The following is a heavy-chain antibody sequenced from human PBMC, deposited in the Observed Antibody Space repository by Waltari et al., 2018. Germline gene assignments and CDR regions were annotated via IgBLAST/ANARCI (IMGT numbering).Heavy chain of an antibody. J-gene: IGHJ6*03. CDR3: ARVGGNYYYYMDV. D-gene: IGHD3-16*01. CDR2: ISTSDSSI. V-gene: IGHV3-48*03. Sequence: EVQLVESGGGVVQPGGSLRLSCVASGFTFRRYEVNWFRQAPGKGLEWIPHISTSDSSIFYADSVKGRFTISRDNAKNSLYLQMNSLRGEDTAVYYCARVGGNYYYYMDVWGKGTTVTVSS. CDR1: GFTFRRYE.